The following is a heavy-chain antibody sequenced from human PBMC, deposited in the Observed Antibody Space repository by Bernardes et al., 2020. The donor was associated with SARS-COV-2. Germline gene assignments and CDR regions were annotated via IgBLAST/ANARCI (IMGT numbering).Heavy chain of an antibody. CDR3: ARDPIIPAATLIAATNYFDY. Sequence: SETLSLTCAVYGGSFSGYYWSWIRQPPGKGLEWIGEINHSGSTNYNPSLKSRVTISVDTSKNQFSLKLSSVTAADTAVYYCARDPIIPAATLIAATNYFDYWGQGTLVTVSS. V-gene: IGHV4-34*01. CDR1: GGSFSGYY. D-gene: IGHD2-2*01. CDR2: INHSGST. J-gene: IGHJ4*02.